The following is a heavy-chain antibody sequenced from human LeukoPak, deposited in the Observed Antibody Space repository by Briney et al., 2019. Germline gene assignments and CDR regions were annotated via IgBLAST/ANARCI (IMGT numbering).Heavy chain of an antibody. J-gene: IGHJ4*02. Sequence: PSETLSLTCTVFGYSISSGYYWGWIRQPPGKGLEWIGSIYHSGSTYYNPSLKSRVTISVDTSKNQFSLKLSSVTAADTAVYYCARVPRMMAAAGPTFDYWGQGTLVTVSS. CDR2: IYHSGST. V-gene: IGHV4-38-2*02. CDR1: GYSISSGYY. CDR3: ARVPRMMAAAGPTFDY. D-gene: IGHD6-13*01.